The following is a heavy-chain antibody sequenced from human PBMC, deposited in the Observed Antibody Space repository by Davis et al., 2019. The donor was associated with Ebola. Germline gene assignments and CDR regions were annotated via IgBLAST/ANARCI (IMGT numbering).Heavy chain of an antibody. D-gene: IGHD5-18*01. J-gene: IGHJ4*02. CDR1: GFTFSSYS. CDR3: ARDGTWIQLWLRPFDY. Sequence: GGSLRLSCAASGFTFSSYSMNWVRQAPGKGLEWVSYISSSSSTIYYADSVKGRFTISRDNAKNSLYLQMNSLRDEDTAVYYCARDGTWIQLWLRPFDYWGQGTLVTVSS. CDR2: ISSSSSTI. V-gene: IGHV3-48*02.